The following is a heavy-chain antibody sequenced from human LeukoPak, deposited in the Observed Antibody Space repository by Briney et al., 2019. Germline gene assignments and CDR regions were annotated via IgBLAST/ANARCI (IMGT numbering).Heavy chain of an antibody. CDR1: GDSISSNKW. CDR3: ARPKFPGYIAARPNNWFDP. V-gene: IGHV4-4*02. CDR2: INHSGST. D-gene: IGHD6-6*01. J-gene: IGHJ5*02. Sequence: SGTLSLTCVVSGDSISSNKWWSWVRQPPGKGLEWIGEINHSGSTNYNPSLKSRVTISVDTSKNQFSLKLSSVTAADTAVYYCARPKFPGYIAARPNNWFDPWGQGTLVTVSS.